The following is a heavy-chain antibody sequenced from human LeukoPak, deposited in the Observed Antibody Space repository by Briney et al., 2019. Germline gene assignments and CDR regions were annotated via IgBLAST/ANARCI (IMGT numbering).Heavy chain of an antibody. D-gene: IGHD6-6*01. J-gene: IGHJ1*01. CDR3: ARPSTKYSSSSGYFQH. V-gene: IGHV4-30-4*01. Sequence: SSETLSLTCTVSGGSISSGDYYWSWIRQPPGKGLEWIGYIYYSGSTYYNPSLKSRVTISVDTSKNQFSLKLSSVTAADTAVYYCARPSTKYSSSSGYFQHWGQGTLVTVSS. CDR2: IYYSGST. CDR1: GGSISSGDYY.